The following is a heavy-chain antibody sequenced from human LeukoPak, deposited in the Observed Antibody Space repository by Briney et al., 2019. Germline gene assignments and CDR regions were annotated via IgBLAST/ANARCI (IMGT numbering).Heavy chain of an antibody. CDR3: ARAQRTRKMVYPIITWFGP. V-gene: IGHV1-18*01. D-gene: IGHD2-8*01. J-gene: IGHJ5*02. Sequence: ASVKVSCKASGYTFTTYGIGWVRQAPGQGLEWMGWISDYNGNTKSAQKFQGRVTMTTDTSTSTAYMELRSLRFDDTAVYYCARAQRTRKMVYPIITWFGPWGQGTLVTVSS. CDR2: ISDYNGNT. CDR1: GYTFTTYG.